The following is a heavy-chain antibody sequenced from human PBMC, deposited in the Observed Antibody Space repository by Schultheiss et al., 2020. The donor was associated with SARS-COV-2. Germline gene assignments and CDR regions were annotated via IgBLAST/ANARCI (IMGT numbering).Heavy chain of an antibody. CDR1: GFTFSNAW. CDR2: IKSKTDGGTT. D-gene: IGHD2-21*01. CDR3: TTGSRGGEDY. V-gene: IGHV3-15*01. J-gene: IGHJ4*02. Sequence: GESLKISCAASGFTFSNAWMSWVRQAPGKGLEWVGRIKSKTDGGTTDYAAPVKGRFTISRDDSKNTLYLQMNSLKTEDTAVYYCTTGSRGGEDYWGQVTLVTVSS.